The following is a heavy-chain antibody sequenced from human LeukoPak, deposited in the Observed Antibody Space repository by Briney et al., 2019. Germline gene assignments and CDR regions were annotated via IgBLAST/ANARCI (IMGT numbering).Heavy chain of an antibody. V-gene: IGHV3-23*01. Sequence: GGSLRLSCAASGFTFSYAWMSWVRQAPGKGLEWVSAISGSGVSTYYADSVKGRFTVSRDNSKNTLYLQMSSLRAEDTAVYYCAKDERNWNYNLASQTYDWGQGTLVTVSS. J-gene: IGHJ4*02. CDR3: AKDERNWNYNLASQTYD. D-gene: IGHD1-7*01. CDR1: GFTFSYAW. CDR2: ISGSGVST.